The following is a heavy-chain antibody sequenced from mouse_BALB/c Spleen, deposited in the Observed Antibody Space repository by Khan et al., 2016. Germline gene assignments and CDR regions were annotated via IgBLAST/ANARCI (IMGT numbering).Heavy chain of an antibody. CDR3: ASNGYEERAKDY. CDR2: ISYSGST. V-gene: IGHV3-2*02. J-gene: IGHJ4*01. Sequence: EVQLQESGPGLVKPSQSLSLTCTVTGYSITSDYAWNWIRQFPGNKLEWMGYISYSGSTSYNPSLKSRISITRDTSKNQFFLQLNSVTTEDTATXYCASNGYEERAKDYWGQGTSVTVSS. D-gene: IGHD2-2*01. CDR1: GYSITSDYA.